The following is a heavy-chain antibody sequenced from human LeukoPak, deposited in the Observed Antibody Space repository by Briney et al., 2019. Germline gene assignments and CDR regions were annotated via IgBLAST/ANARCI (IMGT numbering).Heavy chain of an antibody. CDR3: AKVKSRWGITMVRGAKNWFDP. Sequence: GGSLRLSCAASGFTFSSYAMSWVRRAPGKGLEWVSAISGSGGSTYYADSVKGRFTISRDNSKNTLYLQMNSLRAEDTAVYYCAKVKSRWGITMVRGAKNWFDPWGQGTLVTVSS. CDR1: GFTFSSYA. V-gene: IGHV3-23*01. D-gene: IGHD3-10*01. J-gene: IGHJ5*02. CDR2: ISGSGGST.